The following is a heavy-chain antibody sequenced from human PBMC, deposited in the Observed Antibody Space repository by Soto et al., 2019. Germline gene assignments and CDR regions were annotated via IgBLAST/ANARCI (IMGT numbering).Heavy chain of an antibody. CDR2: ISAYNGNT. CDR3: ARCLGYLPYSSRKNNWFDP. D-gene: IGHD6-13*01. V-gene: IGHV1-18*01. Sequence: GASVKVSCKASGYTFTSYGISWVRQAPGQGLEWMGWISAYNGNTNYAQKLQGRVTMTTDTSTSTAYMELRSLRSDDTAVYYCARCLGYLPYSSRKNNWFDPWGQGTLVPVSS. CDR1: GYTFTSYG. J-gene: IGHJ5*02.